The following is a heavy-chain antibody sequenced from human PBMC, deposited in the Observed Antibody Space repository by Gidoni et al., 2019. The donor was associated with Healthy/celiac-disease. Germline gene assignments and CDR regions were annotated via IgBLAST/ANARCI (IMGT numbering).Heavy chain of an antibody. D-gene: IGHD2-2*01. CDR3: AGGIWGDCSSTSCFKFDP. V-gene: IGHV4-59*01. CDR1: GGSISSYY. J-gene: IGHJ5*02. Sequence: QVQLQESGPGLVKPSETLSLTCTVSGGSISSYYWSWIRQPPGKGLEWIGYIYYSGSTNYNPSLKSRVTISVDTSKNQFSLKLSSVTAADTAVYYCAGGIWGDCSSTSCFKFDPWGQGTLVTVSS. CDR2: IYYSGST.